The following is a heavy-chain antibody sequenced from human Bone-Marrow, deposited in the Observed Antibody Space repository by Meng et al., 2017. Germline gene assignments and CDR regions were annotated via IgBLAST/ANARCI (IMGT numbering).Heavy chain of an antibody. CDR3: ARDRSYGYASSDWFDP. CDR1: GSTFPDYW. CDR2: INPNSGGT. V-gene: IGHV1-2*06. J-gene: IGHJ5*02. D-gene: IGHD5-18*01. Sequence: QVQLVQSGAEVKKPGASVKVSCKASGSTFPDYWLHWVRRAPGQGLEWMGRINPNSGGTNYAQKFQGRVTMTRDTSISTAYMELSRLRPDDTAVYYCARDRSYGYASSDWFDPWGQGTLVTVSS.